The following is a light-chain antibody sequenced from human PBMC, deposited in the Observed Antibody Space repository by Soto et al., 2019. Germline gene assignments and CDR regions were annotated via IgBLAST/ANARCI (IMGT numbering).Light chain of an antibody. CDR2: DVS. J-gene: IGLJ2*01. Sequence: QSALTQPASVSGSPGQSITISCTGTSSDVGGYNYVSWYQQHPGKAPKLMIYDVSNRPSGVSNRFSGSKSGNTASLTISGLQAEDEDDYYCSSYTSSSTVVFAGGTKGTVL. CDR3: SSYTSSSTVV. V-gene: IGLV2-14*01. CDR1: SSDVGGYNY.